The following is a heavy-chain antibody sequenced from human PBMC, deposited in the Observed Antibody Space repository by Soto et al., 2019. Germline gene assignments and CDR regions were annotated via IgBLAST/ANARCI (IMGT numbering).Heavy chain of an antibody. CDR1: GFTFSSYD. CDR3: ARVWFGGPWDYYCYGMDV. D-gene: IGHD3-10*01. J-gene: IGHJ6*02. CDR2: IGTAGDT. V-gene: IGHV3-13*01. Sequence: PGGSLRLSCAASGFTFSSYDMHWVRQATGKGLEWVSAIGTAGDTYYPGSVKGRFTISRENAKNSLYLQMNSLRAEDTAVYYCARVWFGGPWDYYCYGMDVWGQGTTVTVSS.